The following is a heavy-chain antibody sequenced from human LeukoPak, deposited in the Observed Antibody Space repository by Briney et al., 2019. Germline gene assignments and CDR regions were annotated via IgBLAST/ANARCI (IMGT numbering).Heavy chain of an antibody. D-gene: IGHD3-10*01. V-gene: IGHV3-53*01. J-gene: IGHJ5*02. Sequence: GGSLRLSCAASGFTVSSNYMSWVRQAPGKGLEWVSVIYRGGSTYYADSVKGRLTISRDNSKNTLDLQMNSLRAEDTAVYYCAKDLLRDRWFGESWGQGTLVTVSS. CDR1: GFTVSSNY. CDR2: IYRGGST. CDR3: AKDLLRDRWFGES.